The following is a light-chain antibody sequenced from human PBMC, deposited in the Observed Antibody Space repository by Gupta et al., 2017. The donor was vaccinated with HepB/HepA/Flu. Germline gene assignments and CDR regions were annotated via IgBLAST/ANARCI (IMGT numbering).Light chain of an antibody. CDR3: QQENNWPIT. V-gene: IGKV3-15*01. CDR1: QSIGSS. J-gene: IGKJ4*01. CDR2: SAS. Sequence: EIVMTQSPGTLGVSPGERATLYCRATQSIGSSLAWYQQKPGQAPRLLIYSASSRATGLPARFRGSGSGTEFTLTISSLQSEDFAVYYCQQENNWPITFGGGTKVDIK.